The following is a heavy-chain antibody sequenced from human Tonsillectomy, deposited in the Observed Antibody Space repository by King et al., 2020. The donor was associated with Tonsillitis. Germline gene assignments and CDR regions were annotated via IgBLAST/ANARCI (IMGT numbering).Heavy chain of an antibody. Sequence: VQLVESGGGLVQPGGSLRLSCAASGFTFSSYAMSWVRQXPGKGLEXVSAXXXSGVXXYXXDSVKGRFTISRDXSKNTLYLQMNSLRAEDTAVYYCAKSRSSWSGDAFDIWGQGTMVTVSS. CDR3: AKSRSSWSGDAFDI. CDR1: GFTFSSYA. CDR2: XXXSGVXX. D-gene: IGHD6-13*01. V-gene: IGHV3-23*04. J-gene: IGHJ3*02.